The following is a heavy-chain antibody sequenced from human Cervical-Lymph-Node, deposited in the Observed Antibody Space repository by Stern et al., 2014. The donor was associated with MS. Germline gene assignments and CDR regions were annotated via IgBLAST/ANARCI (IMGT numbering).Heavy chain of an antibody. J-gene: IGHJ6*02. V-gene: IGHV3-21*01. CDR2: ISSSSSYI. CDR3: ARVHCSSTSCQRGYYYYGMDV. D-gene: IGHD2-2*01. Sequence: EMQLVESGGGLVKPGGSLRLSCAASGFTFSSYSMNWVRQAPGQGLEWVSSISSSSSYIYYADSVKGRFTISRDNAKNSLYLQMNSLRAEDTAVYYCARVHCSSTSCQRGYYYYGMDVWGQGTTVTVSS. CDR1: GFTFSSYS.